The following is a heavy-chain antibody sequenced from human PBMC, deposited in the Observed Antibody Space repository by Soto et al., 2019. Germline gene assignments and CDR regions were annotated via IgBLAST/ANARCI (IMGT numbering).Heavy chain of an antibody. V-gene: IGHV1-69*13. CDR2: IIPMFGTA. CDR1: GGTFSSYA. D-gene: IGHD3-22*01. J-gene: IGHJ5*02. CDR3: ARDRGPSSGYYPYWFDP. Sequence: SVKVSCQASGGTFSSYAISWVRQAPGQGLEWMGEIIPMFGTANYAQNFQGRVTITADESTSTAYMELSSLRSEDTAVYYCARDRGPSSGYYPYWFDPWGQGTLVTSPQ.